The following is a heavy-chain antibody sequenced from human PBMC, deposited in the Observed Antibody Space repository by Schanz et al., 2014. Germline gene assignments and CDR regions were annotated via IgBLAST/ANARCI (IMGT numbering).Heavy chain of an antibody. CDR1: GYSFTTYG. D-gene: IGHD3-9*01. Sequence: QVQLVQSAPEVKKPGASVKVSCKASGYSFTTYGLNWVRQAPGQGPEWMGWISAFDDKTDYAQNFQGRLIMTTDTSTTTVYMELRGLRSDVTAVYYCARETTIITGGAFDVWGQGTMVTVSS. V-gene: IGHV1-18*01. J-gene: IGHJ3*01. CDR2: ISAFDDKT. CDR3: ARETTIITGGAFDV.